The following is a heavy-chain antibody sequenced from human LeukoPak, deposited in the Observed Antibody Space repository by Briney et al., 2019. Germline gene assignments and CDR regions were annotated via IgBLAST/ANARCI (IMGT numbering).Heavy chain of an antibody. V-gene: IGHV4-59*01. CDR3: ARQGKKVGATWWFDP. Sequence: SETLSLTCTVPGGSISSYYWSWIRQPPGKGLEWIGYIYYSGSTNYNPSLKSRVTISVDTSKNQFSLKLSSVTAADTAVYYCARQGKKVGATWWFDPWGQGTLVTVSS. CDR1: GGSISSYY. CDR2: IYYSGST. D-gene: IGHD1-26*01. J-gene: IGHJ5*02.